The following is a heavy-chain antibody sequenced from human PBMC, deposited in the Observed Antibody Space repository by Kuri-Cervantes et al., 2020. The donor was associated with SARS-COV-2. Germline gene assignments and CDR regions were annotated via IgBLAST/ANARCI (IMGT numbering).Heavy chain of an antibody. CDR3: ARPPPSYESSGSLDY. D-gene: IGHD3-22*01. V-gene: IGHV3-30*03. J-gene: IGHJ4*02. CDR1: GVTFSDYG. Sequence: GESLKISCAVSGVTFSDYGLDWVRQAPGKGLEWVAVISHDGNNKYYADSVKGRFVISRDKAKNTVDLQMNSLRVEDTAVYYCARPPPSYESSGSLDYWGQGALVTVSS. CDR2: ISHDGNNK.